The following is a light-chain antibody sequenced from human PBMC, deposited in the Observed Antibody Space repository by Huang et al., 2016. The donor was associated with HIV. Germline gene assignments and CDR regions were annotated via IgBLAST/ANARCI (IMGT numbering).Light chain of an antibody. CDR3: QQYYKTPLT. CDR1: RSGFPSPKKNNY. Sequence: DIVMTQSPDSLAVSLGGRATITRKSSRSGFPSPKKNNYLACDQQNPGQPPKLLLYWASARESGVPDRFNGSGSGTDVTFTISSLQAEDVALYYCQQYYKTPLTFGGGTRVELK. J-gene: IGKJ4*01. V-gene: IGKV4-1*01. CDR2: WAS.